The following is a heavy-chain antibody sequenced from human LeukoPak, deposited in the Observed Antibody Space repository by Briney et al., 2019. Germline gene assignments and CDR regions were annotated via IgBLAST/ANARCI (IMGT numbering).Heavy chain of an antibody. J-gene: IGHJ4*02. V-gene: IGHV3-30*04. CDR1: GFTFSSYA. CDR2: ISYDGSNK. Sequence: GESLRLSCAASGFTFSSYAMHWVRQAPGKGLEWVAVISYDGSNKYYADSVKGRFTISRDNSKNTLYLQMNSLRAEDTAVYYCARTGDSNVYWLIDYWGQGTLVTVSS. CDR3: ARTGDSNVYWLIDY. D-gene: IGHD2-8*02.